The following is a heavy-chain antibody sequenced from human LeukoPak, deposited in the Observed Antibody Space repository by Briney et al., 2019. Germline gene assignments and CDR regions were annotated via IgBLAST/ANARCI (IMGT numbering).Heavy chain of an antibody. CDR3: AKDAMGGQDGMDV. CDR1: GFTFSSFA. D-gene: IGHD2-15*01. CDR2: ISYDGSNK. Sequence: GGSLRLSCAASGFTFSSFAMHWVRQAPGKGLEWVAVISYDGSNKFYADSVEGRFTISRDNSKNTLYLEMNSLRPEDTAVYYCAKDAMGGQDGMDVWGQGTTVTVSS. J-gene: IGHJ6*02. V-gene: IGHV3-30*18.